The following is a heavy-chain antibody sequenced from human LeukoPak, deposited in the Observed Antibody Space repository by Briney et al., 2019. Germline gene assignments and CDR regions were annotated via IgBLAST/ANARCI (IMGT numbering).Heavy chain of an antibody. Sequence: VASVKVSCKASGYTFTSYGISWVRQAPGQGLEWMGWITTYNGNTDYAQKLQGRVTMTTDTSTSTAYMELRSLRSDDTAVYYCARYGYYYDSSGYYYIRYWGQGTLVTVSS. D-gene: IGHD3-22*01. J-gene: IGHJ4*02. CDR3: ARYGYYYDSSGYYYIRY. V-gene: IGHV1-18*01. CDR1: GYTFTSYG. CDR2: ITTYNGNT.